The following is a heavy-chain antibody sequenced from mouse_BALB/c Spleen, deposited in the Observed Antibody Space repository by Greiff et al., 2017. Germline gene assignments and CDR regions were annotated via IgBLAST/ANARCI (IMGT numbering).Heavy chain of an antibody. CDR2: IHYSGST. V-gene: IGHV3-1*02. J-gene: IGHJ3*01. CDR3: ARSDYGSSYVGAWFAY. CDR1: GYSITSGYS. D-gene: IGHD1-1*01. Sequence: EVQLQESGPDLVKPSQSLSLTCTVTGYSITSGYSWHWTRQFPGNKLEWMGYIHYSGSTNYNPSLKSRISITRDTSKNQFFLQLNSVTTEDTATYYCARSDYGSSYVGAWFAYWGQGTLVTVSA.